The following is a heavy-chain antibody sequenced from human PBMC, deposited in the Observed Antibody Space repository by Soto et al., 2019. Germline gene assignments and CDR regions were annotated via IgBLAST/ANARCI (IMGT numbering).Heavy chain of an antibody. Sequence: QVQLVESGGGVVQPGRSLRLSCAASGFTFSSYAMHWVRQAPGKGLEWVAVISYDGSNKYYADSVKGRFTISRDNSKNTLDLQMNSLRAEDTAVYYCARDQEAPDYGDYVIGPMDVWGQGTTVTVSS. CDR3: ARDQEAPDYGDYVIGPMDV. CDR1: GFTFSSYA. D-gene: IGHD4-17*01. CDR2: ISYDGSNK. V-gene: IGHV3-30-3*01. J-gene: IGHJ6*02.